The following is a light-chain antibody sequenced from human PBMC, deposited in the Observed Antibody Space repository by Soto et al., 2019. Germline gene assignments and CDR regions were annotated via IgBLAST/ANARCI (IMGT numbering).Light chain of an antibody. V-gene: IGLV1-44*01. J-gene: IGLJ2*01. CDR1: SSNIGSKT. CDR3: AAWDDSLNGVV. Sequence: QSVLTQPPSASGTPGQRVTISCSGSSSNIGSKTVNWYQQLPGTAPKLLIYSNTQRPSGVPDRFSGSNSGTSASLAISGLQSEDEADYYCAAWDDSLNGVVFGGGTKLTVL. CDR2: SNT.